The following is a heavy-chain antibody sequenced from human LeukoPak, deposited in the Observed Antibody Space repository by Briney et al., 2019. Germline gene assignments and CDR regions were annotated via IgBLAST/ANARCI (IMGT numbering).Heavy chain of an antibody. CDR3: ARPVVVTATDAFDI. Sequence: GGSLRLSCAASGFTFSSDAMSWVRQAPGKGLEWVSAISGGSTYYAGSVKGRFTISGDNSKNTLYLQMNSLRAEDTAVYYCARPVVVTATDAFDIWGQGTMVTVSS. CDR2: ISGGST. V-gene: IGHV3-23*01. D-gene: IGHD2-21*02. CDR1: GFTFSSDA. J-gene: IGHJ3*02.